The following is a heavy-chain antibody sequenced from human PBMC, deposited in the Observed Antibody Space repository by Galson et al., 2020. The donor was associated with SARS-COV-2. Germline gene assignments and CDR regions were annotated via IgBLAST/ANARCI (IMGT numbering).Heavy chain of an antibody. CDR2: IRSSGGST. D-gene: IGHD3-22*01. V-gene: IGHV3-23*01. CDR3: EKDPLKHSSGYYYNDY. J-gene: IGHJ4*02. Sequence: GESLSLSCAASGFTFSSYTMNWVRQAQGKGLEWVSAIRSSGGSTYYANPVKGRLTISRDNSKNTLYLQMNSLRTADTAVYYCEKDPLKHSSGYYYNDYWSQGTLVTVSS. CDR1: GFTFSSYT.